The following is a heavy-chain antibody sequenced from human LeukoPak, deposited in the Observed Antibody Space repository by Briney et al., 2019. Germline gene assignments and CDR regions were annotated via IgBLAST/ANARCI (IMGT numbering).Heavy chain of an antibody. CDR2: ISGSGGGT. Sequence: GGSLRLSCAASGFTFSSYAMSWVRQAPGKGLEWVSAISGSGGGTYYADSVKGRFTVSRDNSKNTLYLQMNSLRAEDTAVYYCAKGGELSYYFDYWGQGTLVTVSS. D-gene: IGHD3-16*02. CDR1: GFTFSSYA. V-gene: IGHV3-23*01. J-gene: IGHJ4*02. CDR3: AKGGELSYYFDY.